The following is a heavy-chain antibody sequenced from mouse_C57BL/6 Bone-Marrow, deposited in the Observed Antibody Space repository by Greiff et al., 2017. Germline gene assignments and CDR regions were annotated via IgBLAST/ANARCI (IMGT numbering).Heavy chain of an antibody. CDR3: AHEGYFDY. Sequence: VKLVESGPELVKPGASVKISCKASGYSFTSYYIHWVKQRPGQGLEWIGWIYPGSGNTKYNEKFKGKATLTADTSSSTAYMQLSSLTSEDSAVYYCAHEGYFDYWGQGTTLTVSS. J-gene: IGHJ2*01. CDR2: IYPGSGNT. CDR1: GYSFTSYY. V-gene: IGHV1-66*01.